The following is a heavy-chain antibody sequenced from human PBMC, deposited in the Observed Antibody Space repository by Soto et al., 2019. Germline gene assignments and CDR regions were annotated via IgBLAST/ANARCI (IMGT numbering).Heavy chain of an antibody. CDR1: GYSFITYW. J-gene: IGHJ4*02. D-gene: IGHD3-22*01. CDR3: ARGSSGFSDFN. V-gene: IGHV5-51*01. Sequence: GESLKISGKGSGYSFITYWIGWVRQVPGKGLEWMGIIYPGDSDTRYRPSFQGQVTISADKSVSTAYLQWSSLKASDTAMYYCARGSSGFSDFNWGQGTLVTVSS. CDR2: IYPGDSDT.